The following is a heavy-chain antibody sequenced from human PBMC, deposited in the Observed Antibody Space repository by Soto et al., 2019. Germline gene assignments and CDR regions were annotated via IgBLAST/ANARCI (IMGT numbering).Heavy chain of an antibody. J-gene: IGHJ3*02. D-gene: IGHD3-10*01. CDR1: EFTFSRYG. CDR3: AQSEHKYGLYGFDI. Sequence: QVQLVESGGGVVQPGRSLRLSCAASEFTFSRYGMHWVRQAPGKGLEWMAVISYDGNYELYADSVKGRFTVSRDNSKKSLYLQMNSLRPEDTAVYYCAQSEHKYGLYGFDICGQGTMVTVSS. V-gene: IGHV3-30*03. CDR2: ISYDGNYE.